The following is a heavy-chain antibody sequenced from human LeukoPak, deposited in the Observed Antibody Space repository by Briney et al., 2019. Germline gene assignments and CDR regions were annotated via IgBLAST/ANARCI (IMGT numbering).Heavy chain of an antibody. Sequence: GASVKVSCKASGGTFSSYAISWVRQATGQGLEWMGWMNPNSGNTGYAQKFQGRVTMTRNTSISTAYMELSSLRSEDTAVYYCARGAFQLLLLLYWGQGTLVTVSS. J-gene: IGHJ4*02. CDR1: GGTFSSYA. CDR2: MNPNSGNT. CDR3: ARGAFQLLLLLY. D-gene: IGHD2-2*01. V-gene: IGHV1-8*02.